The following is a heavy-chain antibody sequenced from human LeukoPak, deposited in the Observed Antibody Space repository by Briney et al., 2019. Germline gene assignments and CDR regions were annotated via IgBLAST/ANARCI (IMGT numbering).Heavy chain of an antibody. Sequence: SETRSLTCAVYGGSLSGYYWSWIRQPPGKGLDWIGSINHSGSTNYNPSLKSRVTISLDTSKNQFSLSMTSVTAADTAVCFCAVVARTGCTFDPWGQGTLVTDSS. D-gene: IGHD2-2*01. CDR2: INHSGST. V-gene: IGHV4-34*01. CDR1: GGSLSGYY. J-gene: IGHJ5*02. CDR3: AVVARTGCTFDP.